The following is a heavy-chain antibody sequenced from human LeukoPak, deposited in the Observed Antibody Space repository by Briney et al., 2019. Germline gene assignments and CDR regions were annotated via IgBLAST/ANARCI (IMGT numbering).Heavy chain of an antibody. CDR2: ISGSGGST. V-gene: IGHV3-23*01. Sequence: PGGSLRLSCAASGFTFSSYAMSWVRQAPGKGLEWVSGISGSGGSTYYADSVKGRFTISRDNSKNTLYLQMNSLRAEDTAVYYCARAQYYYDSSGYGGSYYFDYWGQGTLVTVSS. D-gene: IGHD3-22*01. CDR3: ARAQYYYDSSGYGGSYYFDY. CDR1: GFTFSSYA. J-gene: IGHJ4*02.